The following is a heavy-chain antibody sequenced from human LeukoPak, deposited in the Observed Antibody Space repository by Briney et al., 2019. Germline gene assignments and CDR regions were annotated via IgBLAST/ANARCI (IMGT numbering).Heavy chain of an antibody. D-gene: IGHD3-10*01. J-gene: IGHJ4*02. Sequence: GGSLRLSCAASGFTVSSTYMSWVRQAPGKGLEWVSVIYSGGDTYYADSVRGRFTISRDNSKNTLYLQMNSLRAEDTAVYYCARDLYYGSVVYYFDYWGQGSLVTVSS. CDR1: GFTVSSTY. CDR2: IYSGGDT. CDR3: ARDLYYGSVVYYFDY. V-gene: IGHV3-66*01.